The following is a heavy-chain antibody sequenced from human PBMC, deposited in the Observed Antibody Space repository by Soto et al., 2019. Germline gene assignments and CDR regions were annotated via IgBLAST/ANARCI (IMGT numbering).Heavy chain of an antibody. J-gene: IGHJ6*02. CDR2: IWYDGSNK. D-gene: IGHD3-9*01. CDR3: ARDGHYDILTGYYSLYGMDV. CDR1: GFTFSSYG. V-gene: IGHV3-33*01. Sequence: QVQLVESGGGVVQPGRSLRLSCAASGFTFSSYGMHWVRQAPGKGLEWVAVIWYDGSNKYYADSVKGRSTISRDNSKNTLYLQMNSLRAEDTAVYYCARDGHYDILTGYYSLYGMDVWGQGTTVTVSS.